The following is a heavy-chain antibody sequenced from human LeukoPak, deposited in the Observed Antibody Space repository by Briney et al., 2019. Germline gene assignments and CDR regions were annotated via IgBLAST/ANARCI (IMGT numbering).Heavy chain of an antibody. J-gene: IGHJ3*02. V-gene: IGHV1-18*01. CDR2: ISAYNGDT. CDR3: ARGLQENLAWLQAFSAFGI. CDR1: GYTFTSYG. D-gene: IGHD6-19*01. Sequence: VASVKVSCKASGYTFTSYGISWVRQAPGQGLEWMGWISAYNGDTNYAQKLQGRVTMTTDTSTSTAYMELRSLRSDDTAVYYCARGLQENLAWLQAFSAFGIWGQGTMVTVS.